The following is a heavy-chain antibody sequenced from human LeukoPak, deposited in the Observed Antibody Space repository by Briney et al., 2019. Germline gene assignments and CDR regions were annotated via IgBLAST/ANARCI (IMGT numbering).Heavy chain of an antibody. V-gene: IGHV5-51*01. CDR2: IYPGDYET. Sequence: GESLKISCKAAGYTFSNYWIAWVRQMPGKGLEWMGIIYPGDYETQDSPSFKGQATISADRSINTPYLQWSSLKASDNDMYYCARSLILGIVFDYWGQGTLVTVSS. CDR1: GYTFSNYW. D-gene: IGHD1-26*01. CDR3: ARSLILGIVFDY. J-gene: IGHJ4*02.